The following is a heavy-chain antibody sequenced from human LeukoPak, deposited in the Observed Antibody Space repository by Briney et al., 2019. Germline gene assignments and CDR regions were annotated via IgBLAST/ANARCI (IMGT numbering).Heavy chain of an antibody. CDR1: GGSFTGYY. CDR2: IHHTGST. CDR3: ARLGYSGSFHAFDS. V-gene: IGHV4-34*01. Sequence: SETLSLTCAVYGGSFTGYYWSWIRKPPGKGLEWIGEIHHTGSTNYNPSLGSRVTIASDTSTKQFSLILSSVMDADTGVYYCARLGYSGSFHAFDSWGQGILVIVSS. J-gene: IGHJ5*01. D-gene: IGHD1-26*01.